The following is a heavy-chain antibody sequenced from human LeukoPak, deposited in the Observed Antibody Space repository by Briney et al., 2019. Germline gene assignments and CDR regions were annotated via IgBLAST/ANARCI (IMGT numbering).Heavy chain of an antibody. CDR3: ARDRVSGSSFSGSYFAFDI. CDR2: ISYDGSNK. J-gene: IGHJ3*02. Sequence: GRSLRLSCAASGFTFSSYAMHWVRQAPGKGLEWVAVISYDGSNKYYADSVKGRFTISRDNSKNTLYLQMNSLRAEDTAVYYCARDRVSGSSFSGSYFAFDIWGQGTMVAVSS. V-gene: IGHV3-30-3*01. CDR1: GFTFSSYA. D-gene: IGHD1-26*01.